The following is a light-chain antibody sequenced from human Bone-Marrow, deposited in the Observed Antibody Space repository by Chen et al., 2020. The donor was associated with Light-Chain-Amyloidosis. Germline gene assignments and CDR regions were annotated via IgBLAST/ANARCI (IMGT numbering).Light chain of an antibody. CDR1: DLPTKY. CDR2: RDT. Sequence: SYELTQPPSVSVSPGQTARITCSGDDLPTKYAYWYQQKPGQAPVLVIHRDTERPSGISERFSGSSSVTTATLTISGVQAEDEGDYLCQSADSSGTYEVIFGGGTKLTVL. CDR3: QSADSSGTYEVI. V-gene: IGLV3-25*03. J-gene: IGLJ2*01.